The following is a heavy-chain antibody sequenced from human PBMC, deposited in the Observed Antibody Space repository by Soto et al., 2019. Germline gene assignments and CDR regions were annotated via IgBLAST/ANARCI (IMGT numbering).Heavy chain of an antibody. J-gene: IGHJ6*03. CDR3: ARERGIAAAGTNLDYYYMDV. Sequence: ASVKVSCKASGYTFTGYYMHWVRQAPGQGLEWMGWINPNSGGTNYAQKFQGWVTMTRDTSISTAYMELSRLRSDDTAVYYCARERGIAAAGTNLDYYYMDVWGKGTTVTVSS. CDR1: GYTFTGYY. V-gene: IGHV1-2*04. D-gene: IGHD6-13*01. CDR2: INPNSGGT.